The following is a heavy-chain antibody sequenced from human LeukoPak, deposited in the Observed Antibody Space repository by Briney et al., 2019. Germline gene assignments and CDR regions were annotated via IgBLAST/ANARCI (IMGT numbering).Heavy chain of an antibody. J-gene: IGHJ6*02. D-gene: IGHD5-12*01. Sequence: ASVTVSCKASGYTFTAYVMHWVRQAPGQRLEWMGWINAGIGNTKYSQEFQGRVTTTRDTFANTIYMELSSLRSEDTAVYYCTRALGYPYYAMDVWGQGTTVTVSS. CDR1: GYTFTAYV. V-gene: IGHV1-3*01. CDR3: TRALGYPYYAMDV. CDR2: INAGIGNT.